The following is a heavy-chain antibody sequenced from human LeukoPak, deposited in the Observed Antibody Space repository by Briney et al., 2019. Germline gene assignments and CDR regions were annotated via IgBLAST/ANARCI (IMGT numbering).Heavy chain of an antibody. CDR1: GFTFSRYG. V-gene: IGHV3-30*03. D-gene: IGHD4-17*01. Sequence: GRSLRLSCAASGFTFSRYGMHWVRQAPGKGLEWVAVISYDGSNKYYADSVKGRFTISRDNAKNSLYLQMNSLRAEDTAVYYCARVSPNTVTTLQYFDYWGQGTLVTVSS. CDR3: ARVSPNTVTTLQYFDY. J-gene: IGHJ4*02. CDR2: ISYDGSNK.